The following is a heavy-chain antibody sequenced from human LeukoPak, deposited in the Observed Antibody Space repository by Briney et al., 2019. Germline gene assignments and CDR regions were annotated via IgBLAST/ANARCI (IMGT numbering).Heavy chain of an antibody. CDR1: GYTFTSYY. V-gene: IGHV1-46*01. CDR2: INPSGGST. J-gene: IGHJ3*02. D-gene: IGHD6-19*01. Sequence: ASVKVSCKASGYTFTSYYMHWVRQAPGQGLEWMGIINPSGGSTSYAQKFQGRVTMTRDTSTSTVYMELSSLRSEDTAVYYCARVYSSGWYAPVGAFDIWGQGTMVTVSS. CDR3: ARVYSSGWYAPVGAFDI.